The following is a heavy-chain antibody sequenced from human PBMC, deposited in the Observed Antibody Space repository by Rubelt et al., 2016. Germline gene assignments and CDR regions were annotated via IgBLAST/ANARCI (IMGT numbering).Heavy chain of an antibody. J-gene: IGHJ5*02. Sequence: QVQLVQSGAEVKKPGASVKVSCKASGYTFTSYGISWVRQAPGQGLEWMGWISAYNGNTNEAQKLQGRVTMTTDTSTRTAYMELSSLRSEDTAVYYCATVYYGKQNWFDPWGQGTLVTVSS. D-gene: IGHD3-10*01. CDR1: GYTFTSYG. CDR2: ISAYNGNT. V-gene: IGHV1-18*01. CDR3: ATVYYGKQNWFDP.